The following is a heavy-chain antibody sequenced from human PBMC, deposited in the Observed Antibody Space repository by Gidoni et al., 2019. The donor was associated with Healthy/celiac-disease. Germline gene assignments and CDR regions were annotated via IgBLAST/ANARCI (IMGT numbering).Heavy chain of an antibody. CDR2: INHSGST. D-gene: IGHD1-26*01. CDR1: GGSFSGYY. CDR3: ARRSRNKNGSYLAGWFDP. J-gene: IGHJ5*02. Sequence: QVQLQQWGAGLLKPSETLSLTCAVYGGSFSGYYWSWIRQPPGKGLEWIGEINHSGSTNYNPSLKSRVTISVDTSKNQFSLKLSSVTAADTAVYYCARRSRNKNGSYLAGWFDPWGQGTLVTVSS. V-gene: IGHV4-34*01.